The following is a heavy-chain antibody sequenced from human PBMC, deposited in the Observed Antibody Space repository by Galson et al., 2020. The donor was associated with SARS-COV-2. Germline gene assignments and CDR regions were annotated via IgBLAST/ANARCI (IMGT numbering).Heavy chain of an antibody. V-gene: IGHV4-34*01. CDR3: ARGFRYFVMGVVPVRLYYFDY. CDR2: INHSGST. D-gene: IGHD2-2*01. Sequence: SETLSLTCAVYGGSFSGYYWSWIRQPPGKGLEWIGEINHSGSTNYNPSLKSRVTISVDTSKNQFSLKLSSVTAADTAVYYCARGFRYFVMGVVPVRLYYFDYWGQGTLVTVSS. J-gene: IGHJ4*02. CDR1: GGSFSGYY.